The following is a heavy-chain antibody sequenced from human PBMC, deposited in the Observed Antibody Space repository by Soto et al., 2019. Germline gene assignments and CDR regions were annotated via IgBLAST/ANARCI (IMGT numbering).Heavy chain of an antibody. CDR2: IYYSGST. J-gene: IGHJ4*02. CDR1: GGSLSSYY. CDR3: ARLNDILTGYYNVHYFDY. V-gene: IGHV4-59*01. Sequence: ASETLSLTCTVSGGSLSSYYWSWIRQPPGKGLEWIGYIYYSGSTNYNPSLKSRVTMSVDTSKNQFSLKLSSVTAADTAVYYCARLNDILTGYYNVHYFDYCGQGTLVTVSS. D-gene: IGHD3-9*01.